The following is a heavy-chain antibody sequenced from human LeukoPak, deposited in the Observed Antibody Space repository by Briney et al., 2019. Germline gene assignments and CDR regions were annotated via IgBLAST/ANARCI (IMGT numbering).Heavy chain of an antibody. J-gene: IGHJ4*02. CDR3: ARENYADLFDY. V-gene: IGHV3-48*01. D-gene: IGHD3-16*01. CDR1: GFTFKNYS. CDR2: ISSSSSSI. Sequence: PGGSLRLSCAASGFTFKNYSMHWVRQAPGKGLECISYISSSSSSIYSADSVHGRFTVSRDNAKNSLFLQMNSLRAEDTAVYYCARENYADLFDYWGQGTLVTVSS.